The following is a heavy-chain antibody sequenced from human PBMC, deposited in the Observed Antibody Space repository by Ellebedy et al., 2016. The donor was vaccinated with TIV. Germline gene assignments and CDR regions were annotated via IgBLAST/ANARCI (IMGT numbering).Heavy chain of an antibody. CDR2: SSSDGRST. V-gene: IGHV3-74*01. D-gene: IGHD6-19*01. CDR1: GFTFSNYW. CDR3: ARVEVGRSGPSNGMDV. J-gene: IGHJ6*02. Sequence: ESLKISCAASGFTFSNYWMHWVRQGPGKGLGWVSRSSSDGRSTSYADSVKGRFTISRDNAKNTLDLQMNSLRAEDTAVYYCARVEVGRSGPSNGMDVWGQGTTVTVSS.